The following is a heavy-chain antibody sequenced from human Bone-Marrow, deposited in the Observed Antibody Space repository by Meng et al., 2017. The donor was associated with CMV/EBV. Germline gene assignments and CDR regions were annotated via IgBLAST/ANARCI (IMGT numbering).Heavy chain of an antibody. CDR2: IIPIFGTA. D-gene: IGHD2-2*02. J-gene: IGHJ3*02. CDR3: ARQAGAIVVVPAAIAPYDAFDI. Sequence: SVKVSCKASGGTLSSYAISWVRQAPGQGLEWMGGIIPIFGTANYAQKFQGRVTITTDESTSTAYMELSSLRSEDTAVYYCARQAGAIVVVPAAIAPYDAFDIWGQGTMVTVSS. V-gene: IGHV1-69*05. CDR1: GGTLSSYA.